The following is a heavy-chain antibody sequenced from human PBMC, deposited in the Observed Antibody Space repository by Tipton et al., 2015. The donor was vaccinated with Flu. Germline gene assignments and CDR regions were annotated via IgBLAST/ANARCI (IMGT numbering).Heavy chain of an antibody. CDR2: IYTSGST. J-gene: IGHJ4*02. Sequence: LRFSCTVSGGSISSYYWSWIRQPAGKGLEWIGRIYTSGSTNYNPSLKSRVTMSVDTSKNQFSLKLSSVTAADTAVYYCARANTAMVTHFDYWGQGTLVTVSS. CDR3: ARANTAMVTHFDY. D-gene: IGHD5-18*01. CDR1: GGSISSYY. V-gene: IGHV4-4*07.